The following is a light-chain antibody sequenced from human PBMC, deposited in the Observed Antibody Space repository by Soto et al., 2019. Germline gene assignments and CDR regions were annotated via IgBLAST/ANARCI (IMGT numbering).Light chain of an antibody. CDR1: SSDVGGYNY. J-gene: IGLJ2*01. CDR2: DVS. CDR3: SSYRSGSTLVV. V-gene: IGLV2-14*01. Sequence: QSVLTQPASVSGSPGQSITISCTGTSSDVGGYNYVSWYQQYPGKAPKLMIYDVSNRPSGVSNRFSGSKSGNTASLTISGLQAEDEADYYCSSYRSGSTLVVFGGGTQLTVL.